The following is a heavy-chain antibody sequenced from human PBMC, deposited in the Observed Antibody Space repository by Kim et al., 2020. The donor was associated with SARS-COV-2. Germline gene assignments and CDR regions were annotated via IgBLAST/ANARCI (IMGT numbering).Heavy chain of an antibody. V-gene: IGHV3-11*06. CDR3: ARDSSIAARTRKPHYGMDV. J-gene: IGHJ6*02. D-gene: IGHD6-6*01. Sequence: GRFTSSRDNAKNSLYLQMNSLRAEDTAVYYCARDSSIAARTRKPHYGMDVWGQGTTVTVSS.